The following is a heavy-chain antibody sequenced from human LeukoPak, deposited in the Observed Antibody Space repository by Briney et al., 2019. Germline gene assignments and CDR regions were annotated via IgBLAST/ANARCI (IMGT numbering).Heavy chain of an antibody. CDR3: ARVSRGRVSDWFLDNYYYYMDV. D-gene: IGHD3/OR15-3a*01. V-gene: IGHV4-59*01. J-gene: IGHJ6*03. CDR2: IYYSGST. CDR1: SGSITNYY. Sequence: SETLSLTCTVSSGSITNYYWSWIRQPPGKGLEWIGYIYYSGSTNYNPSLKSRVTISVDTSKNQFSLKLSSVTAADTAVYYCARVSRGRVSDWFLDNYYYYMDVWGKGTTVTISS.